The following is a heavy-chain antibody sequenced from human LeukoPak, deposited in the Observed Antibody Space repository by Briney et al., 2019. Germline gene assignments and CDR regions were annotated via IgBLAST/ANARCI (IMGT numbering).Heavy chain of an antibody. V-gene: IGHV3-30-3*01. CDR3: ARAVVAASTPSDY. J-gene: IGHJ4*02. CDR2: ISSEGTFK. D-gene: IGHD2-15*01. CDR1: GFTFNSYA. Sequence: GGSLSLSCVGSGFTFNSYAFHWVRQAPGKGLEWVAVISSEGTFKYYADSVKGRFTISRDKSKKTLSLQMNSLKTEDTAVYYCARAVVAASTPSDYWGQGTLVTVSS.